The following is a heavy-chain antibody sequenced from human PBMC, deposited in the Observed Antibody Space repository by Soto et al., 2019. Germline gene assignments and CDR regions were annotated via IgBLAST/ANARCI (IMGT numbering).Heavy chain of an antibody. D-gene: IGHD4-17*01. J-gene: IGHJ6*02. CDR3: ARERYGEDYYYYGMDV. V-gene: IGHV3-48*02. CDR1: GFTFSSYS. Sequence: GGSLRLSCAASGFTFSSYSMNWVRQAPGKGLEWVSYISSSSSTIYYADSVKGRFTISRDNAKNSLYLQMNSLRDEDTAVYYCARERYGEDYYYYGMDVWGQGTTVTVSS. CDR2: ISSSSSTI.